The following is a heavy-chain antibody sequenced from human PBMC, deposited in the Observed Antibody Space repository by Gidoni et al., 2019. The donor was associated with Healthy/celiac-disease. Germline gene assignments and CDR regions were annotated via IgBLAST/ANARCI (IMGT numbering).Heavy chain of an antibody. CDR1: GGSFSGYY. CDR3: ARDGVSMGATPFDY. V-gene: IGHV4-34*01. Sequence: QVQLQQWGAGLLKPSETLSLTCAVYGGSFSGYYWSWIRQPPGKGLEWIGEINHSGSTNYNPSLKSRVTISVDTSKNQFSLKLSSVTAADTAVYYCARDGVSMGATPFDYWGQGTLVTVSS. J-gene: IGHJ4*02. D-gene: IGHD1-26*01. CDR2: INHSGST.